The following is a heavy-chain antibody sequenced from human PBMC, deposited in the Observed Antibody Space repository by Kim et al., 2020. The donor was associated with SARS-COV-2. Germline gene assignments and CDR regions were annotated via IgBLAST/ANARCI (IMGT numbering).Heavy chain of an antibody. CDR3: AREKRGCTNGVCYTRYWYFDL. CDR1: GGTFSSYA. Sequence: SVKVSCKASGGTFSSYAISWVRQAPGQGLEWMGRIIPILGIANYAQKFQGRVTITADKSTSTAYMELSSLRSEDTAVYYCAREKRGCTNGVCYTRYWYFDLWGRGTLVTVSS. CDR2: IIPILGIA. D-gene: IGHD2-8*01. V-gene: IGHV1-69*04. J-gene: IGHJ2*01.